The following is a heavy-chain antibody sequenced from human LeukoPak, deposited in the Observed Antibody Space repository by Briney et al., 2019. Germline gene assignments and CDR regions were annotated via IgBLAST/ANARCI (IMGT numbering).Heavy chain of an antibody. CDR3: ARAYSSSWYYFDY. D-gene: IGHD6-13*01. CDR1: GGSISSSSYY. Sequence: SETLSLTCTVSGGSISSSSYYWGWIRQPPGQGLEWIGSIYYSGSTYYNPSLKGRVTISVDTSKNQFSLKLSSVTAADTAVYYCARAYSSSWYYFDYWGQGTLVTVSS. V-gene: IGHV4-39*01. J-gene: IGHJ4*02. CDR2: IYYSGST.